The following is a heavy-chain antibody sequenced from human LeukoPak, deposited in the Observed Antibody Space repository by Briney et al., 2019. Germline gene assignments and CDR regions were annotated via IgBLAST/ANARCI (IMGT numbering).Heavy chain of an antibody. CDR1: GLIFNNAW. D-gene: IGHD3-22*01. CDR3: TTDQGWGYYNSLDI. V-gene: IGHV3-15*01. CDR2: IKSKIDGGTP. Sequence: GRSLRLSCEVPGLIFNNAWMAWVRQAPGKGPEWVGRIKSKIDGGTPEYAAPVKGRFIMSRDDSKSTLYLQMNSLRSEDTAVYYCTTDQGWGYYNSLDIWGHGTMVTVSS. J-gene: IGHJ3*02.